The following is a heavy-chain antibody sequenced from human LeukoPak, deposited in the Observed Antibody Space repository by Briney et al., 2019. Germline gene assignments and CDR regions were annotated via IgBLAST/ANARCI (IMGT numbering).Heavy chain of an antibody. CDR2: IFYSGSA. CDR3: AGQGTSGFYYFDY. J-gene: IGHJ4*02. Sequence: SETLSLTCTVSGGSITTDYWGWIRQPPGKGLEWIGYIFYSGSAHYNPSLESRLTISLDTSRNQLSLRLTSVTAADTAVYYRAGQGTSGFYYFDYWGLGTLVTVSS. CDR1: GGSITTDY. V-gene: IGHV4-59*08. D-gene: IGHD1/OR15-1a*01.